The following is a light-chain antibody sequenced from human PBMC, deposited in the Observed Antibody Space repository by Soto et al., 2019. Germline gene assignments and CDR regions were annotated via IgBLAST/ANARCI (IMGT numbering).Light chain of an antibody. Sequence: QSVLTQPPSVAGSPGQSVTISCTGTMSAVGFYARVSWYPQPPGTAPNLLIYDVTSRPSGVPPRFSGSQSGKTASLTISALQAEDEADYSCSSYTSSSTYVFGTGTKVPVL. J-gene: IGLJ1*01. CDR3: SSYTSSSTYV. V-gene: IGLV2-18*02. CDR1: MSAVGFYAR. CDR2: DVT.